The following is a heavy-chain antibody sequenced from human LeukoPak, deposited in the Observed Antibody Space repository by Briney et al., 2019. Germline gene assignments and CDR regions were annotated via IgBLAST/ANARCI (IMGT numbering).Heavy chain of an antibody. D-gene: IGHD5-18*01. Sequence: KPSETLSLTCTVSGGSINNGRYYWAWIRQPPGKGLEWIGTTYYSGSTYYNPSLKSRVTIPVDRSRNQFSLNLYSVTAADTAVYFCARHLSPVTLLDPSDIWGQGTMVTVSS. CDR1: GGSINNGRYY. J-gene: IGHJ3*02. V-gene: IGHV4-39*01. CDR2: TYYSGST. CDR3: ARHLSPVTLLDPSDI.